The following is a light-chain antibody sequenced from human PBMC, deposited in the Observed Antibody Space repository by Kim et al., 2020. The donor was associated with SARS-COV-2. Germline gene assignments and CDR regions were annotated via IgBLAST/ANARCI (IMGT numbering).Light chain of an antibody. V-gene: IGLV3-9*01. CDR3: QVWASRNDVV. Sequence: SYELTQALSVSVALGQTARITCGGSNIGSKNVHWYQQKPGQAPVLVIYSDINRPSGIPERFSASNLGNTATLTISRAQAGDDADYYCQVWASRNDVVFGGGTQLTV. CDR2: SDI. J-gene: IGLJ2*01. CDR1: NIGSKN.